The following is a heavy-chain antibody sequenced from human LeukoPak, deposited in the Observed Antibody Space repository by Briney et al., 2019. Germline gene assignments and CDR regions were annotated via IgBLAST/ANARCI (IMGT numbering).Heavy chain of an antibody. CDR1: GFTFDDYG. CDR2: INWNGGST. CDR3: ARVYSSGWLGYFDY. V-gene: IGHV3-20*04. Sequence: SGGSLRLSCAASGFTFDDYGMSWVRQAPGKGLEWVSGINWNGGSTGYADSVKGRFTISRDNAKNSLYLQMNSLRAEDTALYYCARVYSSGWLGYFDYWGQGTLVTVSS. J-gene: IGHJ4*02. D-gene: IGHD6-19*01.